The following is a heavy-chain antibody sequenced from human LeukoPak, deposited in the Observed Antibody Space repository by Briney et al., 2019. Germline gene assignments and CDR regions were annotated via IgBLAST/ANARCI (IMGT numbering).Heavy chain of an antibody. CDR3: ARYPELQLWEFDY. V-gene: IGHV4-61*01. CDR2: IYYSGST. D-gene: IGHD5-18*01. J-gene: IGHJ4*02. Sequence: PSETLSLTCTVSGGSVSSGSYYWSWIRQPPGKGLEWIGYIYYSGSTNYNPSLKSRVTISVDTSKNQFSLKLSSVTAADTAVYYCARYPELQLWEFDYWGQGTLVTVSS. CDR1: GGSVSSGSYY.